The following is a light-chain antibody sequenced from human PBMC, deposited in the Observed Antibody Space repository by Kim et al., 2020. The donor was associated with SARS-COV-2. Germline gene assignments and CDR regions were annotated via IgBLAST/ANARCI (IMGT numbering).Light chain of an antibody. CDR2: DVI. CDR3: CSYSFRGCF. CDR1: SDDIGRYNY. V-gene: IGLV2-11*03. Sequence: PGKSVTLSCTGSSDDIGRYNYVSWYQQHAGKVPNLIIFDVIKRPSGVPDRFSGSKSGNTASLTVSELQTEDEADYYCCSYSFRGCFFGGGTQLTVL. J-gene: IGLJ2*01.